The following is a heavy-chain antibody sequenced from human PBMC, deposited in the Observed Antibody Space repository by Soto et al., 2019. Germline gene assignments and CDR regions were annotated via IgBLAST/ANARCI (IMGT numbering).Heavy chain of an antibody. CDR2: VIPTLGTA. Sequence: QVQLVQSGAEVKKPGSSVKVSCTASGGSLRNSVISWVRQAPAPRLEWMGGVIPTLGTANYAQKFQGRVTMTADEATSTAYMALSSLSPDDTAVYYCARLGHPGHWGPGTLVIVSS. CDR3: ARLGHPGH. V-gene: IGHV1-69*01. CDR1: GGSLRNSV. J-gene: IGHJ4*02.